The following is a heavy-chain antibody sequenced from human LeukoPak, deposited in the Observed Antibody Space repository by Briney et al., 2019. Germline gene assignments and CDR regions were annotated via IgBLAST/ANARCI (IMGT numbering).Heavy chain of an antibody. D-gene: IGHD3-3*01. V-gene: IGHV1-18*01. Sequence: ASVKVSCKASGYTFTSYGISWVRQAPGQGLEWMGWISAYNGNTNYAQKLQGRVTMTTDTSTSTAYMELRSLRSDDTAVYYCARAQLEYYDFWSGYYYFDYWGQGTLVTVSS. CDR3: ARAQLEYYDFWSGYYYFDY. J-gene: IGHJ4*02. CDR2: ISAYNGNT. CDR1: GYTFTSYG.